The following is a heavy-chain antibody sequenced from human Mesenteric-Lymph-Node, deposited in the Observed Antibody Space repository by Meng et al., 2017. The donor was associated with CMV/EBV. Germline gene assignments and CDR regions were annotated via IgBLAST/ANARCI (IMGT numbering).Heavy chain of an antibody. D-gene: IGHD3-3*01. CDR2: IQYDETNK. J-gene: IGHJ5*02. CDR1: GFDFRSHG. CDR3: AKDPHDLWSGKNGFDP. V-gene: IGHV3-30*02. Sequence: GGSLRLSCVASGFDFRSHGMHWIRQAPGKGLEWVAFIQYDETNKYYVDSVKDRFTISRDISKNTLYLQINSLRAEDSAVYYCAKDPHDLWSGKNGFDPWGQGTLVTVSS.